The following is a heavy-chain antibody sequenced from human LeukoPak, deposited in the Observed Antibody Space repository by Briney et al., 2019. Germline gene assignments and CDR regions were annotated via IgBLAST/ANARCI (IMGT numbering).Heavy chain of an antibody. CDR1: GGTFSSYA. D-gene: IGHD4-17*01. CDR3: ARGDRGDHVGWFDP. J-gene: IGHJ5*02. Sequence: EASVKVSCKASGGTFSSYAISWVRQAPGQGLEWMGGIIPIFGTANYAQKFQGRVTITTDESTSTAYMELSSLRSEDTAVYYCARGDRGDHVGWFDPWGQGTLVTVSS. CDR2: IIPIFGTA. V-gene: IGHV1-69*05.